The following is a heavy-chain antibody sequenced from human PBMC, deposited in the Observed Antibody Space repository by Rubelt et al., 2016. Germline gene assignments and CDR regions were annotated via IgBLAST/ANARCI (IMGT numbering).Heavy chain of an antibody. Sequence: QVQLQQWGAGLLKPSETLSLTCAVYGGSFSGYYWSWIRQPPGKGLEWIGEINHRGSTNYDPSLKSRVTISVDTSKNQFSRKLSSVTAADTAVYYCARGKEGLGVTMMDYWGQGTLVTVSS. CDR3: ARGKEGLGVTMMDY. V-gene: IGHV4-34*01. D-gene: IGHD3-22*01. J-gene: IGHJ4*02. CDR2: INHRGST. CDR1: GGSFSGYY.